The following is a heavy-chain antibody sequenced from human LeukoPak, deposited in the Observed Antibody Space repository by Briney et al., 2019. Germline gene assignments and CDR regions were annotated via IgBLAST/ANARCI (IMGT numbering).Heavy chain of an antibody. Sequence: GGSLRLSCAASGFTFSSYDMHWVRQAPGRGLEWVAVISYDGSNKYYADSVKGRFTISRDNSKNTLYLQMNSLRAEDTAVYYCAKAYFDSSGFGAFDIWGQGTMVTVSS. CDR2: ISYDGSNK. CDR1: GFTFSSYD. J-gene: IGHJ3*02. CDR3: AKAYFDSSGFGAFDI. V-gene: IGHV3-30*18. D-gene: IGHD3-22*01.